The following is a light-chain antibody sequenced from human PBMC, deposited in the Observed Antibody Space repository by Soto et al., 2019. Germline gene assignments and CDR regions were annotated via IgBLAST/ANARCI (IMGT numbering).Light chain of an antibody. J-gene: IGLJ3*02. CDR3: ATWDDSLNGRV. CDR2: SNN. V-gene: IGLV1-44*01. CDR1: SSNIGSNY. Sequence: QTVVTQPPSASGTPGQRVTISCSGSSSNIGSNYVYWYQQLPGTAPKLLIYSNNQRPSGVPDRFSGSKSGTSASLAISGLQSEDEADYYCATWDDSLNGRVFGGGTKLTVL.